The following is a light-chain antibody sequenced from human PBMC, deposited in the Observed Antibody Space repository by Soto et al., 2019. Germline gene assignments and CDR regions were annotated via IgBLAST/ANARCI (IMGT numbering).Light chain of an antibody. V-gene: IGLV1-51*02. J-gene: IGLJ3*02. Sequence: QSVLTQPPSVSAAPGQKVSISCSGSSSNVGNHYVSWYQQFPGTAPKLLMYENNKRPSGVPDRFSGSTSGTSATLGITGLQTGDEADYYCGAWDSSLSAGVFGGGTKLTVL. CDR3: GAWDSSLSAGV. CDR2: ENN. CDR1: SSNVGNHY.